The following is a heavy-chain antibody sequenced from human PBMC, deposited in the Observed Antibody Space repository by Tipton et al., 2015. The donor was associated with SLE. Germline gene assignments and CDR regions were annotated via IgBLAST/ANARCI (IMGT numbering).Heavy chain of an antibody. CDR3: AKPKRAIFGEVTPFEY. CDR2: ISYDGSNK. V-gene: IGHV3-30*04. Sequence: SLRLSCAASGFTFSSYAMHWVRQAPGKGLEWVAVISYDGSNKYYADSVKGRFTISRDNSKNTLYLQMDSLRAEDTAVYYCAKPKRAIFGEVTPFEYWGQGTLVTVSS. J-gene: IGHJ4*02. CDR1: GFTFSSYA. D-gene: IGHD3-3*01.